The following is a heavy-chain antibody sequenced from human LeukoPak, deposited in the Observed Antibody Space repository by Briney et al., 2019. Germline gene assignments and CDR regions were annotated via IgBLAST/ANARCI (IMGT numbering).Heavy chain of an antibody. CDR2: IKLDGSEQ. D-gene: IGHD3-9*01. V-gene: IGHV3-7*01. CDR3: ANSLKAGGLDFAFDI. CDR1: GFTFSSYW. J-gene: IGHJ3*02. Sequence: PGGSLRLSCAASGFTFSSYWMTWVRQAPGKGLEWVANIKLDGSEQSYVESVKGRFTISRDNAKNSLYLQMNSLRAEDTAMYYCANSLKAGGLDFAFDIWGQGTMVTVSS.